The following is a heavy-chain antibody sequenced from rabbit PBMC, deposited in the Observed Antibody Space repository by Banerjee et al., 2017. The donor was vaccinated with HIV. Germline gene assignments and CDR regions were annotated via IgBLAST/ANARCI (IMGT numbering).Heavy chain of an antibody. CDR2: IYTGSGST. Sequence: QEQLEESGGDLVKPEGSLTLTCKASGIDFSSDYYMCWVRQAPGKGLEWIASIYTGSGSTYYASWAKGRFTISKTSSTTVTLQMTSLTAADTATYFCASDDYGVMWLDLWGPGTLVTVS. CDR1: GIDFSSDYY. D-gene: IGHD2-1*01. CDR3: ASDDYGVMWLDL. J-gene: IGHJ5*01. V-gene: IGHV1S45*01.